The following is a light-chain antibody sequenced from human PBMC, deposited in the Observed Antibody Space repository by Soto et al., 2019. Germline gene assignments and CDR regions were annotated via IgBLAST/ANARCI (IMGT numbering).Light chain of an antibody. CDR1: QDISKY. CDR2: DVF. J-gene: IGKJ4*01. Sequence: DIQMTQSASSLPASVGDTVTISCQASQDISKYLNWFQQKQGKAPQLLIYDVFNVETGVPSRFSGRRSWTNFTVIIINLQPEDFGTYYCQQYDQLPITFGGGTKVDI. V-gene: IGKV1-33*01. CDR3: QQYDQLPIT.